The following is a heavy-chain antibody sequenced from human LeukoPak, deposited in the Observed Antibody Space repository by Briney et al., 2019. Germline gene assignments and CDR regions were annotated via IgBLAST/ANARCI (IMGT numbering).Heavy chain of an antibody. Sequence: GGSLRLSCAASGFIFSSYSMNWVRQAPGKGLEWVSFLSFSSTIYYADSVKGRFTISRDNVKNSLYLQMNSLRDEDTAVYYCAGFGVTHFDFWGKGPLVAVPS. CDR1: GFIFSSYS. V-gene: IGHV3-48*02. CDR3: AGFGVTHFDF. CDR2: LSFSSTI. J-gene: IGHJ4*02. D-gene: IGHD3/OR15-3a*01.